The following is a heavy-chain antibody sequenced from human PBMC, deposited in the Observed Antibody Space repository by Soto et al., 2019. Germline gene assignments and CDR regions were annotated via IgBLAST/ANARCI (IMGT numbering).Heavy chain of an antibody. CDR2: IYHSGST. CDR3: ARREFAAADGYYGMDV. CDR1: GGSISSSNW. D-gene: IGHD6-13*01. V-gene: IGHV4-4*02. J-gene: IGHJ6*02. Sequence: TSETLSLTCAVSGGSISSSNWWSWVRQPPGKGLEWIGEIYHSGSTNYNPSLKSRVTISVDKSKNQFSLKLSSVTAADTAVYYCARREFAAADGYYGMDVWGQGTTVTVSS.